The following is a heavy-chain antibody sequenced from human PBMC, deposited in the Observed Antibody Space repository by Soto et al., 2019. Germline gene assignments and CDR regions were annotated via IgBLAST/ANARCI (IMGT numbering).Heavy chain of an antibody. J-gene: IGHJ4*02. CDR3: ARLPQFIWFGALTYRAYYFNY. CDR1: GYSFSTYC. V-gene: IGHV5-51*01. Sequence: AESLKISCTVSGYSFSTYCIAWVLQMPGKGLESMGIIYPGDSDTRYSPSFQGQVTISADTSTKTAYLQWSSLKAPDTAIYYCARLPQFIWFGALTYRAYYFNYWGPGTLVTVSS. CDR2: IYPGDSDT. D-gene: IGHD3-10*01.